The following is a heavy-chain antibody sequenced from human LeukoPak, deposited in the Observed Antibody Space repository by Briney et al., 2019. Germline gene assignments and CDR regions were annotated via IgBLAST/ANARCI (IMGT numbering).Heavy chain of an antibody. D-gene: IGHD3-22*01. V-gene: IGHV1-18*01. J-gene: IGHJ3*02. CDR3: ARDLTHYYDSSGYYYPVHDAFDI. Sequence: ASVKVSCKASGYTFTSYGISWVRQAPGQGLEWMGWISAYNGNTNYAQKLQGRVTVTTDTSTSTAYMELRSLRSDDTAVYYCARDLTHYYDSSGYYYPVHDAFDIWGQGTMVTVSS. CDR1: GYTFTSYG. CDR2: ISAYNGNT.